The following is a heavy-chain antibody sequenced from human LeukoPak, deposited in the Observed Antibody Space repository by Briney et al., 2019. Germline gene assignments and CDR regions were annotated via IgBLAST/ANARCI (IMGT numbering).Heavy chain of an antibody. D-gene: IGHD6-6*01. CDR2: IRAYNGNT. V-gene: IGHV1-18*01. CDR1: VHTLTIDG. Sequence: ASVKVSFKHSVHTLTIDGMSWVQAAPGQGLAWMGWIRAYNGNTNYAQKLQGRVTMTTDTATSTACMELKCVRSDDTAVYYCARVTLGSSSSGYYFDSWGQGTLVTVSS. J-gene: IGHJ4*02. CDR3: ARVTLGSSSSGYYFDS.